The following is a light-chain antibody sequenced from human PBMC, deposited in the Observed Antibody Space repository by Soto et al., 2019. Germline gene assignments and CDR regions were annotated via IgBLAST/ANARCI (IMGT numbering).Light chain of an antibody. Sequence: QSALTQPASVFGSPGQSITISCTGTSSDVGGYNFVSWYQQLPGKAPKLMIYEVTSRPSGVSNRFSGSKSGNTASLTISRLQPEDEADDYCSSYTTSSTVVFGTGTKLTVL. V-gene: IGLV2-14*03. CDR2: EVT. CDR3: SSYTTSSTVV. J-gene: IGLJ1*01. CDR1: SSDVGGYNF.